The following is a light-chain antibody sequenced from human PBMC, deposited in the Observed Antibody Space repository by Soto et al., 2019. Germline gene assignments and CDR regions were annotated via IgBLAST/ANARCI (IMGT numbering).Light chain of an antibody. J-gene: IGKJ1*01. CDR3: QQYGSSPRT. V-gene: IGKV3-20*01. CDR1: QSVSSSY. Sequence: EIVLTQSPGTLSLSPGERATLSCRASQSVSSSYLAWYQQKNGQAPRLLIYGASSRATGIPDRFSGSGSGTDFTLTISRLEPEDFAVYYCQQYGSSPRTFGQGTKVEV. CDR2: GAS.